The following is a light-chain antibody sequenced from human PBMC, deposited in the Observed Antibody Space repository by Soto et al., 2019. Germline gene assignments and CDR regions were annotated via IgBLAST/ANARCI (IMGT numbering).Light chain of an antibody. CDR3: SSYTSSSSVV. Sequence: QSVLTQPPSVSGSPGQSVTISCTGTSSDVGSYNHVSWYQQPPGTAPKLMIYEVSNRPSGVPDRFSGSKSGNTASLTISGLQAEDEADYYCSSYTSSSSVVFGGGTQLTVL. CDR1: SSDVGSYNH. J-gene: IGLJ2*01. CDR2: EVS. V-gene: IGLV2-18*02.